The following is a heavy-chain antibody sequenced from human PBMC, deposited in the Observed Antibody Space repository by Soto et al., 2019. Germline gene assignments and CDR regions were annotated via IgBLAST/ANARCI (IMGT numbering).Heavy chain of an antibody. CDR1: GGTFSSYA. V-gene: IGHV1-69*01. J-gene: IGHJ6*02. Sequence: QVQLVQSGAEVKKPGSSVKVSCKASGGTFSSYAISWVRQAPGQGLEWMGGIIPIFGTANYAQKFQGRVTITADESTSTAYMELSSLRSEDTAVYYCARAECSSSSGTYYYYGMDVWGQGTTVTVSS. CDR3: ARAECSSSSGTYYYYGMDV. CDR2: IIPIFGTA. D-gene: IGHD6-6*01.